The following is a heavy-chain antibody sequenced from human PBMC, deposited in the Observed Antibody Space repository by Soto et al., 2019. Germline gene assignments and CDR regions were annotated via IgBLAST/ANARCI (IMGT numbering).Heavy chain of an antibody. D-gene: IGHD1-7*01. CDR1: GCTFSSYA. Sequence: QVQLVQSGAEVNKPGSSVKVSCKASGCTFSSYAISWVRQAPGQGLEWMGGIIPIFGTANYAQKFQGRVTITADKSTSTAYMELSSLRSEDTAVYYCARDLTGTTDYSDGMDVWGQGTTVTVSS. CDR3: ARDLTGTTDYSDGMDV. CDR2: IIPIFGTA. J-gene: IGHJ6*02. V-gene: IGHV1-69*06.